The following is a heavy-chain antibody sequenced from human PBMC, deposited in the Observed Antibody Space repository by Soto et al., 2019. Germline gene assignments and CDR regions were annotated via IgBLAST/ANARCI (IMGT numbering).Heavy chain of an antibody. CDR2: ISAYNGNT. D-gene: IGHD3-22*01. J-gene: IGHJ6*02. V-gene: IGHV1-18*01. CDR1: GYTFTSYG. CDR3: ASAMYYYDSSGYYYYGMDV. Sequence: QVQLVQSGAEVKKPGASVKVSCKASGYTFTSYGISWVRQAPGQGLEWMGWISAYNGNTNYAQKLQGRVTMTTDTSTSTAYMELRSLRSDDTAVYYCASAMYYYDSSGYYYYGMDVWGQGTTVTVSS.